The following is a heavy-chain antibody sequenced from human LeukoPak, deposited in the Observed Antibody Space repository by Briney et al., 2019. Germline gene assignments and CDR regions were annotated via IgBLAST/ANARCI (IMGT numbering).Heavy chain of an antibody. J-gene: IGHJ4*02. CDR2: IYYSGST. D-gene: IGHD2/OR15-2a*01. V-gene: IGHV4-31*03. Sequence: SETLSLTCTVSGGSISSGGYYRSWIRQHPGEGLEWIGYIYYSGSTYYNPSLKSRVTISLDTSKNQFSLKLSSVTAADTAVYYCAGHHPRNTVDFWGQGTLVTVSS. CDR1: GGSISSGGYY. CDR3: AGHHPRNTVDF.